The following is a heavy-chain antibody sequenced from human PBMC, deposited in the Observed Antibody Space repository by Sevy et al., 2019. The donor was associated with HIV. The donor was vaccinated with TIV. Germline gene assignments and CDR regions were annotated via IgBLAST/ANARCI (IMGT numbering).Heavy chain of an antibody. Sequence: GGSLRLSCAASGFTFSAFPMHWVRQAPDKRLEWVAVISSDGGAKYYADSVKGRFTFSRDNSKNTLYLQMSSLRPEDTAVYYCATGQDVLTDDYWGQGTLVTVSP. CDR2: ISSDGGAK. V-gene: IGHV3-30*15. CDR3: ATGQDVLTDDY. D-gene: IGHD3-16*01. J-gene: IGHJ4*02. CDR1: GFTFSAFP.